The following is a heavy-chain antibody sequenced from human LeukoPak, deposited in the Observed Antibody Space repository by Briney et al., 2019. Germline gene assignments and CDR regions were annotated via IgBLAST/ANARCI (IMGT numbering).Heavy chain of an antibody. CDR1: GFTFSSYS. CDR2: ISSSSSPI. CDR3: ARGGLEWLSY. D-gene: IGHD6-19*01. J-gene: IGHJ4*02. V-gene: IGHV3-48*02. Sequence: SGGPLRLSCAASGFTFSSYSMNWVRQAPGKGLEWVSFISSSSSPIYYADSVKGRFTISRDNAKNSVYLQMNSLRDEDTAVYYCARGGLEWLSYWGQGTLVTVSS.